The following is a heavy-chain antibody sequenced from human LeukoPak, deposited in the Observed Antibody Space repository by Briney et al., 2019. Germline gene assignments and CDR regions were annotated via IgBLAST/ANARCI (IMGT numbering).Heavy chain of an antibody. J-gene: IGHJ6*02. CDR3: ARTDPRAYYYYYGMDV. V-gene: IGHV1-8*01. CDR1: GYTFTSYD. CDR2: MNPNSGNT. Sequence: ASVKVSCKASGYTFTSYDINWVRQATGQGLEWMGWMNPNSGNTGYAQKFQGRVTMTRNTSISTAYMELSSLRSEDTAVYYCARTDPRAYYYYYGMDVWGQGTTVTVSS.